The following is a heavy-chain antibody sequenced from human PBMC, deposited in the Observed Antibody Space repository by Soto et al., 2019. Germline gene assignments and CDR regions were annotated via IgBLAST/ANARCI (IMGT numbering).Heavy chain of an antibody. V-gene: IGHV3-30*18. Sequence: PGGSLRLSCAASGFTFSSYGMHWVRQAPGKGLEWVAVISYDGSNKYYADSVKGRFTISRDNSKNTLYLQMNSLRAEDTAVYYCAKAARIAARPGPKDYWGQGTLVTVSS. J-gene: IGHJ4*02. D-gene: IGHD6-6*01. CDR3: AKAARIAARPGPKDY. CDR2: ISYDGSNK. CDR1: GFTFSSYG.